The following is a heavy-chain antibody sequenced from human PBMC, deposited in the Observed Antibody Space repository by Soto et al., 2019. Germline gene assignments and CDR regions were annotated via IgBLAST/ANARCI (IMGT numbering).Heavy chain of an antibody. CDR3: AREGGSYFHYYYYYGMDV. D-gene: IGHD1-26*01. J-gene: IGHJ6*02. V-gene: IGHV1-69*01. CDR2: IIPIFGTA. CDR1: GGTFSSYA. Sequence: QVQLVQSGAEVKKPGSSVKVSCKASGGTFSSYAISWVRQAPGQGLEWMGGIIPIFGTANYAQKFQGRVTITADESTSTAYMELSSLRSEDTAVYYCAREGGSYFHYYYYYGMDVWGQGTTVTVSS.